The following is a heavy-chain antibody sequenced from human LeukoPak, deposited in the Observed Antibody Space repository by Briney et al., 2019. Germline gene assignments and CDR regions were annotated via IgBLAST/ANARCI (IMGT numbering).Heavy chain of an antibody. D-gene: IGHD3-3*01. Sequence: GGSLRLSCAASGFTFSSYGMTWVRQAPGKGLEWVSTISDSGDNTYYADSVKGRFTISRDNSKNTLYLQMNSLRAEDTAVYYCAKANSITIFGVISPVDYWGQGTLVTVSS. V-gene: IGHV3-23*01. CDR3: AKANSITIFGVISPVDY. CDR2: ISDSGDNT. J-gene: IGHJ4*02. CDR1: GFTFSSYG.